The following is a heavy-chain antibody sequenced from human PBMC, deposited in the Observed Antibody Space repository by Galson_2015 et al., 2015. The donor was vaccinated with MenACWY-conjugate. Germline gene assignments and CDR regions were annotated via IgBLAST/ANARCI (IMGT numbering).Heavy chain of an antibody. CDR3: ARLRVGSSGWYYYYMDV. CDR1: GYSFTGYW. CDR2: IDPSDSYI. D-gene: IGHD6-19*01. V-gene: IGHV5-10-1*01. J-gene: IGHJ6*03. Sequence: QSGAEVKKPGESLRISCKGSGYSFTGYWISWVRQMPGKGLEWMGRIDPSDSYINYSPSFQGHVIISVDKSISTAYLQWTSLKASDTAMYYCARLRVGSSGWYYYYMDVWGKGTTVTVSS.